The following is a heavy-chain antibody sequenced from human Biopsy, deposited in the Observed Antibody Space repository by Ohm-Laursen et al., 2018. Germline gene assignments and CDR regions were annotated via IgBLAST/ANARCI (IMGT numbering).Heavy chain of an antibody. Sequence: SVKVSCKASGGTFSNYAISWVRQAPGEGLEWMGGIIAVSGLVNYAPKFQGRVSITADKSTTTAYMELSNLKSEDTAVYYCATPFQYYDSWGGYPPFDYWGQGTLVIVSS. J-gene: IGHJ4*02. V-gene: IGHV1-69*10. CDR1: GGTFSNYA. D-gene: IGHD3-3*01. CDR3: ATPFQYYDSWGGYPPFDY. CDR2: IIAVSGLV.